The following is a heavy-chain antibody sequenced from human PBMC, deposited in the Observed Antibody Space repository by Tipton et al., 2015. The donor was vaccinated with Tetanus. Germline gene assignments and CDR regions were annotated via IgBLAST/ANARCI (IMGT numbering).Heavy chain of an antibody. Sequence: LRLSCAASGFTFSSYWMHWVRQAPGKGLVWVSRINSDGSSTSHADSVKGRFTISRDDSKNTLYLQMNSLRAEDTAVYYCAREGGVYDSSGYYLIFDYWGQGTLVTVSS. D-gene: IGHD3-22*01. CDR2: INSDGSST. CDR3: AREGGVYDSSGYYLIFDY. V-gene: IGHV3-74*01. J-gene: IGHJ4*02. CDR1: GFTFSSYW.